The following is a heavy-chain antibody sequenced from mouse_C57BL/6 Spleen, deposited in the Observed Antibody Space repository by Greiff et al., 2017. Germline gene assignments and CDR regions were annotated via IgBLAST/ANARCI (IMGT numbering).Heavy chain of an antibody. D-gene: IGHD1-1*01. J-gene: IGHJ1*03. V-gene: IGHV2-9-1*01. CDR2: IWTGGGT. CDR3: ARYYYGSSPDWYFDV. CDR1: GFSLTIYA. Sequence: QVQLKESGPGLVAPSQSLSITCTVSGFSLTIYAISWVRQPPGKGLECLGVIWTGGGTNYNSALKSRLSISKDNSKSQVFLKMNSLQTDDTARYYCARYYYGSSPDWYFDVWGTGTTVTVSS.